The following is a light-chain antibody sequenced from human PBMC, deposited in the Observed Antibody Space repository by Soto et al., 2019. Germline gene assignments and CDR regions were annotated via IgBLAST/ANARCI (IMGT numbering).Light chain of an antibody. V-gene: IGLV2-23*01. J-gene: IGLJ3*02. Sequence: QSVLTQPASVSGSPGQSITISCTGTSSDVGSYNLVSWYQQHPCNAPKLMIYEGSKRPSGVSNRFFGSKSGNTASLTISGLQAEDEADYYCCSFARGSTLVFGGGTQLTVL. CDR2: EGS. CDR3: CSFARGSTLV. CDR1: SSDVGSYNL.